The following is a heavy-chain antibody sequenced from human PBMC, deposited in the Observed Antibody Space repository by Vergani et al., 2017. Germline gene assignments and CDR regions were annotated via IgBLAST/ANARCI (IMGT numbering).Heavy chain of an antibody. V-gene: IGHV4-34*01. CDR2: INHSGST. CDR1: GGSFSGYY. D-gene: IGHD2-15*01. Sequence: QVQLQQWGAGLLKPSETLSLTCAVYGGSFSGYYWSWIRQPPGKGLEWIGEINHSGSTNYNPSLKSRVTISVDTSKNQLSLKLCSVTAADTAVYYCATRYCSGGSCYPSLNYWGQGTLVTVSS. J-gene: IGHJ4*02. CDR3: ATRYCSGGSCYPSLNY.